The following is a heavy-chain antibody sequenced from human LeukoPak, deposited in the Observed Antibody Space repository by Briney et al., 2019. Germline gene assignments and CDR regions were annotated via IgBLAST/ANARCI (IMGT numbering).Heavy chain of an antibody. V-gene: IGHV4-59*01. J-gene: IGHJ4*02. D-gene: IGHD6-13*01. CDR1: GGSIGTYS. CDR2: IYYSGTT. CDR3: ARGVYIAAAQYAY. Sequence: PSETLSLTCTVSGGSIGTYSWTWIRQPPGKGLEWIGYIYYSGTTNYNPSLKSRVTISVDTSKNQFSLKLSSVTAADTAVYYCARGVYIAAAQYAYWGQGTLVTVSS.